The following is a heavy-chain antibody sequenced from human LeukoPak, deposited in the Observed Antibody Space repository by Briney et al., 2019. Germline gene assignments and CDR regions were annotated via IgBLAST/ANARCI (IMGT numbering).Heavy chain of an antibody. CDR3: SRHPQTGDTFDL. CDR2: IYSGGST. V-gene: IGHV3-53*01. J-gene: IGHJ3*01. Sequence: GGSLRLSCAASGFTVSSNYMSWVRQAPGKGLEWVSVIYSGGSTYYADSVKGRFTISRDNSKNTLYLQMNSLKPEDTAVYYCSRHPQTGDTFDLWGQGTMVTVSS. D-gene: IGHD7-27*01. CDR1: GFTVSSNY.